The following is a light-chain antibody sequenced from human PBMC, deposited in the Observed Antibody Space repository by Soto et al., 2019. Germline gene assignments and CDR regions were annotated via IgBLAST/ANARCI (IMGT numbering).Light chain of an antibody. CDR3: SSYTVTSTRL. V-gene: IGLV2-14*01. CDR1: SSDIGAFDL. CDR2: DVN. Sequence: QSALTQPASVSGSPGQSITISCTGTSSDIGAFDLVSWYQQHPGKAPKVIIYDVNIWPSGVSNRFSGSKSGNTASLTISGLQAEDEADYYCSSYTVTSTRLFGTGTKVTVL. J-gene: IGLJ1*01.